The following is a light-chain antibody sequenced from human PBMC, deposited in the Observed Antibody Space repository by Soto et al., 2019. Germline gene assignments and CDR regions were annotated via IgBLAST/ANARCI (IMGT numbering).Light chain of an antibody. CDR2: GVT. J-gene: IGLJ2*01. CDR3: SSYTMSTTVV. V-gene: IGLV2-14*01. Sequence: QSALTQPASVSGSPGQSITISCTGTNSDVGAHDLVSWYQHHPGKAPRLMIYGVTNRPSGVSHRFSASKSGNTASLTISGRQAEDEADYYCSSYTMSTTVVFGGGTKLTVL. CDR1: NSDVGAHDL.